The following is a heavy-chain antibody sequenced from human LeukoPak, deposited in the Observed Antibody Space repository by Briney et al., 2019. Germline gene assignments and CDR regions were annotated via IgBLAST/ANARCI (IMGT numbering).Heavy chain of an antibody. CDR3: ARDGCSSTSCYNAYNWFDP. CDR1: GGSFSGYY. J-gene: IGHJ5*02. CDR2: INHSGST. Sequence: PSETLSLSCAVYGGSFSGYYWSWIRQPPGKGLEWIGEINHSGSTNYNPSLKSRVTISVDTSKNQFSLKLSSVTAADTAVYYCARDGCSSTSCYNAYNWFDPWGQGTLVTVSS. D-gene: IGHD2-2*02. V-gene: IGHV4-34*01.